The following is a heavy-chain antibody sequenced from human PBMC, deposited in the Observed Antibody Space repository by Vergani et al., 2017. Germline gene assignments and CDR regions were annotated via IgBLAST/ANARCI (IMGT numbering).Heavy chain of an antibody. Sequence: QVQLVQSGAEVKKPGSSVKVSCKASGGTFSGYAISWVRQAPGQGLEWMGRIIPNSGGTNYAQKFQGRVTMTRDTSIRTAYMELSRLRSDDTAVYYCARAPSYCSGGSCLYGMDVWGQGTTVTVAS. D-gene: IGHD2-15*01. V-gene: IGHV1-2*02. CDR2: IIPNSGGT. CDR3: ARAPSYCSGGSCLYGMDV. CDR1: GGTFSGYA. J-gene: IGHJ6*02.